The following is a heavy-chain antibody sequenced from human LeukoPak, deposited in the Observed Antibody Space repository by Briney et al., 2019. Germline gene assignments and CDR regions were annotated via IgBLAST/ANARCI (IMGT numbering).Heavy chain of an antibody. CDR1: GFTLSSYR. J-gene: IGHJ3*02. D-gene: IGHD3-10*01. Sequence: GGSLRLSCAATGFTLSSYRMSELRPAPGKGLEWVANIKQDGSEKYYVDSVKGRFTISRDNAKNSLYLQMNSLRAEDTAVYYCARDLGINYGSGVRGDAFDIWGQGTMVTVSS. V-gene: IGHV3-7*01. CDR3: ARDLGINYGSGVRGDAFDI. CDR2: IKQDGSEK.